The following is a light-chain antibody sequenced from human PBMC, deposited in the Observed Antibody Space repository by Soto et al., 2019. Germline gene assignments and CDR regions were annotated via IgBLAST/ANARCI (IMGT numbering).Light chain of an antibody. CDR3: SSYTTTTLEV. CDR2: GVT. Sequence: QSALTQPASGSGFPGQPITISCTGTKNDVGLYDYVSWYQQHPGEAPKLMIYGVTNRPSGVSNRFSGSKSGNTASLTISGLQAEDEADYFCSSYTTTTLEVLGTGTKVTVL. V-gene: IGLV2-14*01. CDR1: KNDVGLYDY. J-gene: IGLJ1*01.